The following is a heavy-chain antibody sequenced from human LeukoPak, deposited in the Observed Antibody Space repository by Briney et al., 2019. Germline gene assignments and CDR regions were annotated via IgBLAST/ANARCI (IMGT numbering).Heavy chain of an antibody. CDR2: TSSNGEVK. D-gene: IGHD1-1*01. V-gene: IGHV3-23*01. Sequence: GGSLRLSCVASGFILENHAMSWIRQAPGKGLEWVSGTSSNGEVKYYADSVKGRFTVSRDNSKDTLHLQMDSLGVEDTAMYYCARDFNWNEPYYFDYWGPGTLVTVSS. CDR3: ARDFNWNEPYYFDY. J-gene: IGHJ4*02. CDR1: GFILENHA.